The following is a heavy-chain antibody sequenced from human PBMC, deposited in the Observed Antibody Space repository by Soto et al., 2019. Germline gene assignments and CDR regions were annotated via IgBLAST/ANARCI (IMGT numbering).Heavy chain of an antibody. CDR3: ARGRFRRTRFDP. V-gene: IGHV1-8*01. J-gene: IGHJ5*02. CDR1: GYTFTNYD. D-gene: IGHD3-16*01. Sequence: QVQLVQSGAEVKKPGASVKVSCKASGYTFTNYDIHWVRQATGQGLEWMGWMNPDSGNTGQSKQLQGRVTMTRDTSISTAYMEMSSLRSEDTAVYYCARGRFRRTRFDPWGQGTLVTVSS. CDR2: MNPDSGNT.